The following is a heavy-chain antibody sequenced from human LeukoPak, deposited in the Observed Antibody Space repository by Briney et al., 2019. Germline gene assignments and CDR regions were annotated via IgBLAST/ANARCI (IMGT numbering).Heavy chain of an antibody. J-gene: IGHJ4*02. CDR1: GFIFTNYA. CDR3: AKGSSDFDY. CDR2: ISGGGGST. V-gene: IGHV3-23*01. Sequence: TGGSLRLSCAASGFIFTNYAMSWVRQAPGKGPEWVAAISGGGGSTSYADSVKGRFTISRDNSKNTLYLQMNSLRAEDTAVYYCAKGSSDFDYWGQGTLVTVSS.